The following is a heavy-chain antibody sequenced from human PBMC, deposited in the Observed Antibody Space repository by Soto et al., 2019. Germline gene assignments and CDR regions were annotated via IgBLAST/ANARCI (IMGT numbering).Heavy chain of an antibody. J-gene: IGHJ3*02. CDR2: IYYSGST. CDR1: GGSISSSSYY. Sequence: SETLSLTCTVSGGSISSSSYYWGWIRQPPGKGLEWIGSIYYSGSTYYNPSLKSRVTISVDTSKNQFSLKLSSVTAADTAVYYCARLYDPLRYFDWFPGDDAFDIWGQGTMVTVSS. D-gene: IGHD3-9*01. CDR3: ARLYDPLRYFDWFPGDDAFDI. V-gene: IGHV4-39*01.